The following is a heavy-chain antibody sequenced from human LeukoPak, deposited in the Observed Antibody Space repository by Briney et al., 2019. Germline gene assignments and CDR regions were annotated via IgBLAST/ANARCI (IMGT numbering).Heavy chain of an antibody. CDR1: GFTFSTYS. D-gene: IGHD3-22*01. V-gene: IGHV3-48*01. J-gene: IGHJ4*02. Sequence: GGSLRLSCAASGFTFSTYSMKWVRQAPGKGLEWVSYISDSSTIYYADSVKGRFTISRDNAKNSLYLQMNSLRAEDTAVYYCARGHYELWGQGTLVTVSS. CDR2: ISDSSTI. CDR3: ARGHYEL.